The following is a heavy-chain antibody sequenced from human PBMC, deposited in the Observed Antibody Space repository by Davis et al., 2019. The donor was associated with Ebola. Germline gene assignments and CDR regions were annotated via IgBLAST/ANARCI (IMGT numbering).Heavy chain of an antibody. Sequence: ASVKVSCKASGYTFTSYGISWVRQAPGQGLEWVGWISAYNGNTHYAQKLQGRVTMTTDTSTSTAYMELRSLRSDDTAVYYCARDQANMVQRVIITFDYWGQGTLVTVSS. J-gene: IGHJ4*02. V-gene: IGHV1-18*01. CDR3: ARDQANMVQRVIITFDY. D-gene: IGHD3-10*01. CDR1: GYTFTSYG. CDR2: ISAYNGNT.